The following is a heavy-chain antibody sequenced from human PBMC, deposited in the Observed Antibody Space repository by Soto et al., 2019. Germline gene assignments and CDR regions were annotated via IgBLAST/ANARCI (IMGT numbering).Heavy chain of an antibody. CDR1: GFTFSSYG. J-gene: IGHJ4*02. Sequence: GGSLRLSCAASGFTFSSYGMHWVRQAPGKGLEWVAVISYDGSNKYYADSVKGRFTISRDNSKNTLYLQMNSLRAEDTAVYYCAKDPSPRRDGYKSGPWFDYWGQGTLVTVSS. V-gene: IGHV3-30*18. CDR3: AKDPSPRRDGYKSGPWFDY. D-gene: IGHD3-3*01. CDR2: ISYDGSNK.